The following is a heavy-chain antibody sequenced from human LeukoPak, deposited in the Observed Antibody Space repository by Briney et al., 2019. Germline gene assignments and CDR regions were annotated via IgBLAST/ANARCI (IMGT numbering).Heavy chain of an antibody. D-gene: IGHD2-15*01. V-gene: IGHV1-69*13. Sequence: GASVKVSCKASGGTFSSYAISWVRQAPGQGLEWMGGIIPIFGTANYAQKFQGRVTITADESTSTAYMELSSLRSEDTAVYYCARWDCSGGSCYLNYWGQGTLVTVFS. CDR1: GGTFSSYA. CDR3: ARWDCSGGSCYLNY. J-gene: IGHJ4*02. CDR2: IIPIFGTA.